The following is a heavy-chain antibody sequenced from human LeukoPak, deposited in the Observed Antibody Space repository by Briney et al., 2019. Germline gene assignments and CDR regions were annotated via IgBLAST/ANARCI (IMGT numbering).Heavy chain of an antibody. Sequence: PGGPLRLSCAASGFTFSSYSMNWVRQAPGKGLEWVSSISSSSSYIYYADSVKGRFTISRDNAKNSLYLQMNSLRAEDTAVYYCAREKIQDYGDYDAFDIWGQGTMVTVSS. CDR1: GFTFSSYS. CDR2: ISSSSSYI. J-gene: IGHJ3*02. D-gene: IGHD4-17*01. CDR3: AREKIQDYGDYDAFDI. V-gene: IGHV3-21*01.